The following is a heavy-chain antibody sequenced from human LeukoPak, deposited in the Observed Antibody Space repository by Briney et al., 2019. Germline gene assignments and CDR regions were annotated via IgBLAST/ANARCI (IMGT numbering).Heavy chain of an antibody. Sequence: SETLSLTCAVYGGSFSNYYWSWIRQSPGKGLEWIGEINHSGSTYYNPSLKSRVTMSVDTSKNQFSLNLSSVTAADTAVYYCASWAGAAAGFSGPFDYWGQGTLVTVSS. CDR2: INHSGST. CDR1: GGSFSNYY. J-gene: IGHJ4*02. D-gene: IGHD6-13*01. V-gene: IGHV4-34*01. CDR3: ASWAGAAAGFSGPFDY.